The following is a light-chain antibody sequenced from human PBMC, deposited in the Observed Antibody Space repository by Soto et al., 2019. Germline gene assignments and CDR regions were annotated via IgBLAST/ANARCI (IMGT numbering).Light chain of an antibody. CDR2: GAS. V-gene: IGKV3-15*01. CDR1: QNVFSN. J-gene: IGKJ5*01. Sequence: EIVMTQSPGTLSVSPGERATLSCRASQNVFSNVAWYQQRPGQPPRPLISGASTRATDVSARFSASGSGTDFTLTITSLQSEDFAVYHCQQYNLWPPITFGQGTRLEIK. CDR3: QQYNLWPPIT.